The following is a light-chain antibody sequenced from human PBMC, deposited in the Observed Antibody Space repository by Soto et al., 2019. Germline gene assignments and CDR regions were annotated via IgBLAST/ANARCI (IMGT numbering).Light chain of an antibody. CDR2: DAS. V-gene: IGKV1-9*01. J-gene: IGKJ4*01. CDR1: QGIRSY. Sequence: DIQLTQSPSFLSASVGDRVTITCRASQGIRSYLAWYQQKPGKAPKLLIYDASTLQSGVPSRFSGSGSGTEFTLTISRLQPEDFATYYCQQLNSYPPFFGGGTKVEIK. CDR3: QQLNSYPPF.